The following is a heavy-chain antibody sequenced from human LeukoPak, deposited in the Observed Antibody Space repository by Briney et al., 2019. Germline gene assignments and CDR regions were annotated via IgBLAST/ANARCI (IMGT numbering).Heavy chain of an antibody. D-gene: IGHD5-18*01. CDR3: ARDLGYSYGYDAFDI. CDR2: IYYSGST. V-gene: IGHV4-39*07. J-gene: IGHJ3*02. CDR1: GGSISSSSYC. Sequence: SETLSLTCTVFGGSISSSSYCWGWIRQPPGKGLEWIGSIYYSGSTYYNPSLKSRVTISVDTSKNQFSLKLSSVTAADTAVYYCARDLGYSYGYDAFDIWGQGTMVTVSS.